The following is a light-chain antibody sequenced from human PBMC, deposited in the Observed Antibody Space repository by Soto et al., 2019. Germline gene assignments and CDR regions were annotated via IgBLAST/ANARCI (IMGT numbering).Light chain of an antibody. CDR1: QDISND. J-gene: IGKJ1*01. CDR3: IQHYSFPRT. V-gene: IGKV1-17*03. Sequence: DIQMTQSPSAMSASVGDRVTITCRASQDISNDLGWFQQKPGEVPKRLIYAAYSLQSGVQSRFGGSGSGTEFTLTIRSLQPEDFATYYCIQHYSFPRTFGQGTKVDIK. CDR2: AAY.